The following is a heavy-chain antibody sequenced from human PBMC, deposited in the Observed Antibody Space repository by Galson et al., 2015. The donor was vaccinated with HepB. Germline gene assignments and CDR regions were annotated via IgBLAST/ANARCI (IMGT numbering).Heavy chain of an antibody. J-gene: IGHJ4*02. CDR3: AKKRSPGRVYDMITY. CDR2: ISGSGGST. CDR1: GFTFSSYA. Sequence: SLRLSCAASGFTFSSYAMSWVRQAPGKGLEWVSAISGSGGSTYYADSVKGRFTISRDNSKNTLYLQMNSLRAEDTAVYYCAKKRSPGRVYDMITYWGQGTLVTVSS. V-gene: IGHV3-23*01. D-gene: IGHD3-9*01.